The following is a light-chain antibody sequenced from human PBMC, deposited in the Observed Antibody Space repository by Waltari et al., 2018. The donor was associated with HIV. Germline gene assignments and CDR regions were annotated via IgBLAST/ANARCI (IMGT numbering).Light chain of an antibody. CDR3: AAWDDGLDGVI. J-gene: IGLJ2*01. V-gene: IGLV1-36*01. CDR2: NDD. CDR1: DSNIGSHA. Sequence: QSVLTQSPSVSEAPGQSVTISCSGSDSNIGSHAVTWYQQFPGKPPRLLVYNDDLILSGVSDRLYASKSGTSASLAINDLQSEHESHYYCAAWDDGLDGVIFGGGTK.